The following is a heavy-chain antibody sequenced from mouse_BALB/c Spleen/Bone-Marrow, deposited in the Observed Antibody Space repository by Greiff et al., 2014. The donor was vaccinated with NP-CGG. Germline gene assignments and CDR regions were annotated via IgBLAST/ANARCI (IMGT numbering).Heavy chain of an antibody. CDR2: INPSSGYT. D-gene: IGHD2-4*01. Sequence: QVQLQQPGAELAKPGASVKMSCKASGYTFTSYWMHWVKQRPGQGLEWIGNINPSSGYTEYNQKFKDEATLTADKSSSTAYMQLSSLTSEDSAVYYCARPITTGIQAWFAYWGQGILVTVSA. V-gene: IGHV1-7*01. CDR1: GYTFTSYW. CDR3: ARPITTGIQAWFAY. J-gene: IGHJ3*01.